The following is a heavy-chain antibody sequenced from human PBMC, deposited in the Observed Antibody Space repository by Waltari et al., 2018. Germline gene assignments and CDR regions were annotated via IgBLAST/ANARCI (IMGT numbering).Heavy chain of an antibody. CDR3: ARYSHLYDGSGYYWYFDL. D-gene: IGHD3-22*01. CDR1: GFSLSGSFVA. J-gene: IGHJ2*01. CDR2: LYGDDEK. V-gene: IGHV2-5*02. Sequence: QITLKESGPTQVKPTQTLTLTCTFSGFSLSGSFVALGWIRQPPGKALEWLTLLYGDDEKRYSPSLRSRLSLTKDTSNSQVVLTMTNMDPMDTATYYCARYSHLYDGSGYYWYFDLWGRGTLVTVSS.